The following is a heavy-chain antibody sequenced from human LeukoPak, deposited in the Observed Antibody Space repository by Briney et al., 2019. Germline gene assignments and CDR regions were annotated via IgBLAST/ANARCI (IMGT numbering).Heavy chain of an antibody. J-gene: IGHJ3*02. V-gene: IGHV4-59*12. D-gene: IGHD3-10*01. CDR2: ISYSGST. Sequence: SETLSLTCTVSGGSISSYYWSWIRQPPGKGLEWIGYISYSGSTHYNPSLKSRVTILVDTSRNQFSLKLNSVTAADTAVYYCAKSNGYGLVDIWGQGTMVTVSS. CDR1: GGSISSYY. CDR3: AKSNGYGLVDI.